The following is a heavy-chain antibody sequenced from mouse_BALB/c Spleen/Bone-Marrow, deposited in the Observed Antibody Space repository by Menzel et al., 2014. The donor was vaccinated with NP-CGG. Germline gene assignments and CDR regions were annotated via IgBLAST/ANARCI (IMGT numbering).Heavy chain of an antibody. J-gene: IGHJ3*01. V-gene: IGHV4-1*02. CDR2: INPDSSTI. Sequence: EVKFLESGGGLVQPGGSLKLSCAASGFDFSGFWMGWVRQAPGKGLEWIGEINPDSSTINYTPSLKDRFIISRDNAKNTLYLQMSKVRSEDTALYYCARLGYYGGFAYWGQGTLVTVSA. CDR1: GFDFSGFW. D-gene: IGHD2-3*01. CDR3: ARLGYYGGFAY.